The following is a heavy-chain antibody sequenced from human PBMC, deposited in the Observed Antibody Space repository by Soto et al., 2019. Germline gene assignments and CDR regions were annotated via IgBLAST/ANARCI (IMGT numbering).Heavy chain of an antibody. J-gene: IGHJ5*02. CDR3: ARVRSYSISWFDP. CDR2: IYYSGST. CDR1: GGSISSYY. D-gene: IGHD1-26*01. Sequence: LSLTCTVSGGSISSYYWSWIRQPPGKGLEWIGYIYYSGSTNYNPSLKSRVTISVGTSKNQFSLKLSSVTAADTAVYYCARVRSYSISWFDPWGQGTLVTVSS. V-gene: IGHV4-59*01.